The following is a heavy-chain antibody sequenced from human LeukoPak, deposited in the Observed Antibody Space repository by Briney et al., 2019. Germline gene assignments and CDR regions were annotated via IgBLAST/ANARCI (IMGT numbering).Heavy chain of an antibody. Sequence: ASVKDSCQASGYTFTSYYMHWVRQAPGQGLGWMGIINHSGGSTSYAQKFQGRVTMTRDTSTSTVYMELSSLRSEDTAVYYCARDHTIFGVVNYFDLWGRGTLVTVSS. CDR1: GYTFTSYY. J-gene: IGHJ2*01. D-gene: IGHD3-3*01. CDR3: ARDHTIFGVVNYFDL. CDR2: INHSGGST. V-gene: IGHV1-46*01.